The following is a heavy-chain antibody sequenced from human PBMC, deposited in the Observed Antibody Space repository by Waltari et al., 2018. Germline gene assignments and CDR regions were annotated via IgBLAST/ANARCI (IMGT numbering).Heavy chain of an antibody. CDR1: GFTFSSYA. V-gene: IGHV3-30-3*01. J-gene: IGHJ5*02. Sequence: QVQLVESGGGVVQPGRSLRLSCAASGFTFSSYAMHWVRQAPGKGLEWVAVISYDGSNKYYADSVKGRFTISRDNSKNTLYLQMNSLRAEDTAVYYCARDRTRIVGAYNRFDPWGQGTLVTVSS. CDR3: ARDRTRIVGAYNRFDP. D-gene: IGHD1-26*01. CDR2: ISYDGSNK.